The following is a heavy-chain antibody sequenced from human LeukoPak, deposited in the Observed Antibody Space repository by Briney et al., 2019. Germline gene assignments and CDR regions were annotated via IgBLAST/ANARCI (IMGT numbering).Heavy chain of an antibody. CDR2: IRYDGSNK. J-gene: IGHJ5*02. CDR3: AKEPFSYCSSTSCSPDP. D-gene: IGHD2-2*01. V-gene: IGHV3-30*02. CDR1: GFTFSSYG. Sequence: GGSLRLSXAASGFTFSSYGMHWVRQAPGKGLEWVAFIRYDGSNKYYADSVKGRFTISRDNSKNTLYLQMNSLRAEDTAVYYCAKEPFSYCSSTSCSPDPWGQGTLVTVSS.